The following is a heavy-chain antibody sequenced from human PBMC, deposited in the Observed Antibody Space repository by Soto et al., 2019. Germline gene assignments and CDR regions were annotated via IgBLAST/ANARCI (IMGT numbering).Heavy chain of an antibody. Sequence: GASVKVSCKAPGGTFSSYAISWVRQAPGQGLEWMGGIIPIFGTANYAQKFQGRVTITADESTSTAYMELSSLRSEDTAVYYCARGLRSSSWPNKYGMDVWGQGTTVTVSS. V-gene: IGHV1-69*13. CDR2: IIPIFGTA. CDR1: GGTFSSYA. D-gene: IGHD6-13*01. J-gene: IGHJ6*02. CDR3: ARGLRSSSWPNKYGMDV.